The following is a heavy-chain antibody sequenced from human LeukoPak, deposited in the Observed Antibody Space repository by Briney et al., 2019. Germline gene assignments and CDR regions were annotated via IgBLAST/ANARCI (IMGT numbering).Heavy chain of an antibody. D-gene: IGHD1/OR15-1a*01. V-gene: IGHV3-7*01. CDR3: AREGTRGFFDS. Sequence: PGGSLRLSCAVSGFTLSSSWMHWVRQAPGKGLEWVADINLDGSEKYYVDSVKGRFTISRDNAKNSLNLHMNSLRAEDTAVYYCAREGTRGFFDSWGQGTLVTVSS. CDR1: GFTLSSSW. CDR2: INLDGSEK. J-gene: IGHJ4*02.